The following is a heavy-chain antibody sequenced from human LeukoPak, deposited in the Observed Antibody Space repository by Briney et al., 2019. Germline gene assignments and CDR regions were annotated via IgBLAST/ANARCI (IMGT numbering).Heavy chain of an antibody. J-gene: IGHJ5*02. V-gene: IGHV3-21*01. CDR1: GFAFTNYW. CDR2: ISSSSSYI. D-gene: IGHD3-22*01. CDR3: ARDLGQYYDTSDNWFDP. Sequence: GGSLRLSCAASGFAFTNYWMNWVRQAPGKGLEWVSSISSSSSYIYYADSVKGRFTISRDNAKNSLYLQMNSLRAEDTAVYYCARDLGQYYDTSDNWFDPWGQGTLVTVSS.